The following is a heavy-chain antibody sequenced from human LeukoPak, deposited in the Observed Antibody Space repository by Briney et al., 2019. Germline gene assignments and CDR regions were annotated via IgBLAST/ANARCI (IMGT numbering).Heavy chain of an antibody. V-gene: IGHV3-74*01. J-gene: IGHJ4*02. Sequence: PGGSLRLSCAASGFTVSINYMSCVRQAPGKGLVWVSRINTDGSSTSYADSVKGRFTISRDNAKNTLYLQMNSLRAEDTAVYYCAKDSMRSKNSGQFDYWGQGTLVTVSS. CDR1: GFTVSINY. D-gene: IGHD1-26*01. CDR3: AKDSMRSKNSGQFDY. CDR2: INTDGSST.